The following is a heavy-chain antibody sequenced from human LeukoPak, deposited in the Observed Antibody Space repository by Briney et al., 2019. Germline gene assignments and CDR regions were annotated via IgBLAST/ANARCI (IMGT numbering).Heavy chain of an antibody. Sequence: SETLSLTCTVSGGSISSSSYYWGWIRQPPGKGLEWIGSIYYSVSTYYNPSLKSRVTISVDTSKNQFSLKLSSVTAADTAVYHCASYSGIYSAFEIWSQGTLVTVSS. CDR2: IYYSVST. J-gene: IGHJ3*02. CDR3: ASYSGIYSAFEI. V-gene: IGHV4-39*07. D-gene: IGHD1-26*01. CDR1: GGSISSSSYY.